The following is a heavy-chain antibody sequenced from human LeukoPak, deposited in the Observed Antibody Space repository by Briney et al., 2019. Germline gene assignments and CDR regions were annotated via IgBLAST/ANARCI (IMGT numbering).Heavy chain of an antibody. D-gene: IGHD3-10*01. Sequence: SETLSLTCAVYGGSFSGYYWSWIRQPPGKGLEWIGEINHSGSTNYNPSLKSRVTISVDTSKNQFSLKLSSVTAADTAVHYCARGRRFGELLLRPVGPDHANWGQGTLVTVSS. CDR1: GGSFSGYY. V-gene: IGHV4-34*01. CDR3: ARGRRFGELLLRPVGPDHAN. J-gene: IGHJ4*02. CDR2: INHSGST.